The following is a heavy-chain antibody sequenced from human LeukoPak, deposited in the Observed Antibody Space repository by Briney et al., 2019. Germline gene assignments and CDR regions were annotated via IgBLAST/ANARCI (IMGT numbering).Heavy chain of an antibody. Sequence: SETLSLPFTVSGGSISSYYWSWIRPPPGKGLEWIGYIYYSGSTNYNPSLKSRVTISVDTSKNQFSLKLSSVTAADTAVYYCARQAYGSGSYYDYWGQGTLVTVSS. CDR3: ARQAYGSGSYYDY. J-gene: IGHJ4*02. CDR1: GGSISSYY. D-gene: IGHD3-10*01. CDR2: IYYSGST. V-gene: IGHV4-59*01.